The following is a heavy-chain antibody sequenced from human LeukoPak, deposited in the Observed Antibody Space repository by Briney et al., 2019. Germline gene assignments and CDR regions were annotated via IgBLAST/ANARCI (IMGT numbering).Heavy chain of an antibody. D-gene: IGHD2-15*01. V-gene: IGHV3-53*01. Sequence: GGSLRLSCAASGLTVSSNYMSWVRQAPGKGLEWVSIIYSGGSAYYAASLKGRFTISRDNSKKTLYLQMNSLRPEDTAVYYCARAIQSDLLKGYFDYWGRGALVTVSS. CDR2: IYSGGSA. J-gene: IGHJ4*02. CDR3: ARAIQSDLLKGYFDY. CDR1: GLTVSSNY.